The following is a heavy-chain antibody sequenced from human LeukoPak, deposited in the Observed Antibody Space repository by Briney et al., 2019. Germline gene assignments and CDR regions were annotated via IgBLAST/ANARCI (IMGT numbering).Heavy chain of an antibody. V-gene: IGHV3-30*03. Sequence: GGSLRLSCAASGFTFSSYSMPWVRQAPGKGLEWVAVISYDGSNKYYADSVKGRFTISRDNSKNTLYLQMNSLRAEDTAVYYCATTGIAVAADFDYWGQGTLVTVSS. CDR2: ISYDGSNK. J-gene: IGHJ4*02. CDR1: GFTFSSYS. D-gene: IGHD6-19*01. CDR3: ATTGIAVAADFDY.